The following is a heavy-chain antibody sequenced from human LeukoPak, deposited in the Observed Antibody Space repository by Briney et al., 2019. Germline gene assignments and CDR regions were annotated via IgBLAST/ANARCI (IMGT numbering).Heavy chain of an antibody. Sequence: ASVKVSCKASGYTFTGYYMHWVRRAPGQGLEWMGWINPNSGGTNYAQKFQGRVTMTRDTSISTAYMELSRLRSDDTAVYYCARDLDSSGSEYYFDYWGQGTLVTVSS. D-gene: IGHD6-19*01. J-gene: IGHJ4*02. CDR2: INPNSGGT. V-gene: IGHV1-2*02. CDR3: ARDLDSSGSEYYFDY. CDR1: GYTFTGYY.